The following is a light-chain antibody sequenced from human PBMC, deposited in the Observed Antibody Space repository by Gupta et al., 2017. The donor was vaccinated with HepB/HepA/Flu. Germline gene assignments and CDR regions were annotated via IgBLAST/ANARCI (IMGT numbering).Light chain of an antibody. V-gene: IGKV2-28*01. J-gene: IGKJ3*01. CDR1: QSLLHSNGYNY. CDR2: LGS. CDR3: MQALQNPAIFT. Sequence: DIVITQSPLSLPVTPGEPASISCRSSQSLLHSNGYNYLDWYLQKPGQAPQLLIYLGSNRASGGPDRFSGSGAGTDGTLKIRRVEAEDVGVYYCMQALQNPAIFTFGPGTKVDIK.